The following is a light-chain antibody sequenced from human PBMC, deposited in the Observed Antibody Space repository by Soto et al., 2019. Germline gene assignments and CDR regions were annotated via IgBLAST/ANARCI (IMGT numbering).Light chain of an antibody. Sequence: EIVLTQSPGTLSLSPGERATLSCRASQSVGSSYLAWYQQKPGQAPRLLIYGASSRATGIPDRFSGTGSGTDFPLTISRLEPEAFAVYYCQQYGSSPWTFGHGTKVQLK. CDR2: GAS. CDR3: QQYGSSPWT. CDR1: QSVGSSY. J-gene: IGKJ1*01. V-gene: IGKV3-20*01.